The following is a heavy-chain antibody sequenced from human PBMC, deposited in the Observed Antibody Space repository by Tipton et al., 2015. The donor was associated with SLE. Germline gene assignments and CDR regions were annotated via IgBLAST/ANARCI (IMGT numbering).Heavy chain of an antibody. V-gene: IGHV4-59*01. CDR3: AGGGQLLPDY. CDR2: VFYSGST. CDR1: GGSLNIYY. J-gene: IGHJ4*02. D-gene: IGHD5-24*01. Sequence: TLSLTCTVSGGSLNIYYWSWIRQPPGKGLEWIGYVFYSGSTSYNPSLKSRVTMSADTSKNQFSLKLRSVTAADTAIYFCAGGGQLLPDYWGQGTLVTVSS.